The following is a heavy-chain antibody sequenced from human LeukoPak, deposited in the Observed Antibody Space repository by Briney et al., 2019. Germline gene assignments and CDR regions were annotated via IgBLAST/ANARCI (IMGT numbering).Heavy chain of an antibody. Sequence: TGGSLRLSCAASGFTFSSYAMSWVRQAPGKGLEWVSAISGSGGSTYYADSVKGRFTISRDNSKNTLYLQMNSLRAEDTAIYYCAKLFEGGAAASFDYWGQGTLVTVSS. D-gene: IGHD6-13*01. CDR3: AKLFEGGAAASFDY. CDR2: ISGSGGST. V-gene: IGHV3-23*01. J-gene: IGHJ4*02. CDR1: GFTFSSYA.